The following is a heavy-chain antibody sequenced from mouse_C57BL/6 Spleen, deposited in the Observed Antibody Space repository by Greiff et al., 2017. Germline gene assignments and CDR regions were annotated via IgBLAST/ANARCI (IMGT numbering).Heavy chain of an antibody. CDR1: GYTFTDYY. J-gene: IGHJ1*03. Sequence: EVQLQQSGPELVKPGASVKISCKASGYTFTDYYMNWVKQRHGKSLEWIGDINPNNGGTSYNQKFKGKATLTVDKSSSTAYMELRSLTSEDSAVYCCAVYNWYFDVWGTGTTVTVSS. V-gene: IGHV1-26*01. CDR3: AVYNWYFDV. CDR2: INPNNGGT. D-gene: IGHD2-1*01.